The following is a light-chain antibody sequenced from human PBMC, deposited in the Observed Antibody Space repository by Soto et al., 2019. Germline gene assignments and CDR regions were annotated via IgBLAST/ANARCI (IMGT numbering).Light chain of an antibody. CDR2: KAS. CDR1: QTISSW. Sequence: DIQMTQSPSTLSGSVGDRVTITCRASQTISSWLAWYQQKPGKAPKLLIYKASSLESGVPSRFSGSGSGTEFTLTISSLRPDDFATYYCQQYNSYSKTFGQGTKVEIK. V-gene: IGKV1-5*03. J-gene: IGKJ1*01. CDR3: QQYNSYSKT.